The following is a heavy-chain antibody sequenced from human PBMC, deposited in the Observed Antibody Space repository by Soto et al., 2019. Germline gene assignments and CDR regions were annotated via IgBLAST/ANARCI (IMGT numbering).Heavy chain of an antibody. D-gene: IGHD3-10*01. Sequence: SLPMSLTCTVAGGNISSFDWSWIRQNPGKGLEWIGYIYYSGSTNYNPSLKSRVTISVDTSKNQFSLKLNSMTAADTAVYYCARHNYGSGSTYFDYWGQGTLVTVSS. CDR1: GGNISSFD. CDR2: IYYSGST. J-gene: IGHJ4*02. CDR3: ARHNYGSGSTYFDY. V-gene: IGHV4-59*08.